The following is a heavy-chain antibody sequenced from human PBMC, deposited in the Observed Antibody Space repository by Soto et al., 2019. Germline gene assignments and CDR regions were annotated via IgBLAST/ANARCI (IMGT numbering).Heavy chain of an antibody. CDR1: GGSISSYY. CDR2: IYYSGST. J-gene: IGHJ3*02. V-gene: IGHV4-59*12. CDR3: ARAEKAEGDAFDI. D-gene: IGHD6-25*01. Sequence: PSETLSLTCTVSGGSISSYYWSWIRQPPGKGLEWIGYIYYSGSTNYNPSLKSRVTISVDTSKNQFSLKLSSVTAADTAVYYCARAEKAEGDAFDIWGQGTMVTVSS.